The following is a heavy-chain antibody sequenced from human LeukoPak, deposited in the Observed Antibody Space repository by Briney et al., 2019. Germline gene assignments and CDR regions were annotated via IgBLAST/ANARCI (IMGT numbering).Heavy chain of an antibody. J-gene: IGHJ5*02. CDR1: GGSISSYY. Sequence: SETLSLTCTVSGGSISSYYWSWIRQPAGKGLEWIGRIYTSGSTNYNPSLKSRVTMSVDTSKNQFSLKLSSVTAADTAVYYCARPGEQWLVPWFDPWGQGTLVTVSS. V-gene: IGHV4-4*07. CDR3: ARPGEQWLVPWFDP. CDR2: IYTSGST. D-gene: IGHD6-19*01.